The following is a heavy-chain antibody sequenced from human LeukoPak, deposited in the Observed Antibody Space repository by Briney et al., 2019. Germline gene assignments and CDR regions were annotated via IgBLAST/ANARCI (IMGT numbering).Heavy chain of an antibody. J-gene: IGHJ4*02. CDR1: GFTFSSYA. CDR2: ISSSGGST. D-gene: IGHD3-22*01. Sequence: PGGSLRLSCAASGFTFSSYAMSWVRQAPGKGLEWVSAISSSGGSTYYADSVKGRFTISRDNSKNTLYLQMNSLRAEDTAVYYCAKDSSRYYDSSGYYLGVYYFDYWGQGTLVTVSS. V-gene: IGHV3-23*01. CDR3: AKDSSRYYDSSGYYLGVYYFDY.